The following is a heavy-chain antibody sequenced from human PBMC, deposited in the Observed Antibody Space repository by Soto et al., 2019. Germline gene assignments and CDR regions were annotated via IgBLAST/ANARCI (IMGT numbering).Heavy chain of an antibody. J-gene: IGHJ6*02. V-gene: IGHV3-74*01. CDR1: GFTFSTYW. Sequence: EVQLVESGGGLVQPGGSLRLSCAASGFTFSTYWMHWVRQAPGKGLVWVSRLDNDGTNTRYADSVKGRFTVSRDNGKNTVYLQMDSLRAEDTAVYYCARDSRQLGTYYYYYGMDVWGQGTTVTVSS. CDR2: LDNDGTNT. CDR3: ARDSRQLGTYYYYYGMDV. D-gene: IGHD6-6*01.